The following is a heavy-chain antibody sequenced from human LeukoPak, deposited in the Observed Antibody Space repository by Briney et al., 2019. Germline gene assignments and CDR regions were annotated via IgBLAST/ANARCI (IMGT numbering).Heavy chain of an antibody. CDR2: ISWDGGST. Sequence: GGSLTLSCPASGCTFDDYTMHWLRQAPGKGLEWVSLISWDGGSTYYADSVKGRFTISRDNSKNSLYLQMNSLRTEDTALYYCAKDKFSGGSGSYYSGYFDYWGQGTLVTVSS. CDR1: GCTFDDYT. V-gene: IGHV3-43*01. CDR3: AKDKFSGGSGSYYSGYFDY. D-gene: IGHD3-10*01. J-gene: IGHJ4*02.